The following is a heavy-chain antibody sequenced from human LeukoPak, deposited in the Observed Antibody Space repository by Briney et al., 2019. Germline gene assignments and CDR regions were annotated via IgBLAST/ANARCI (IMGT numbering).Heavy chain of an antibody. Sequence: PSETLSLTCTVSGYSISSGHYWGWIRQPPGKGLEWIGSIYHSGSTYYNPSLKSRVTISVDTSKNQFSLKLSSVTAADTAVYYCARHYYDSSGYYAFDYWGQGTLVTVSS. J-gene: IGHJ4*02. CDR1: GYSISSGHY. CDR3: ARHYYDSSGYYAFDY. D-gene: IGHD3-22*01. V-gene: IGHV4-38-2*02. CDR2: IYHSGST.